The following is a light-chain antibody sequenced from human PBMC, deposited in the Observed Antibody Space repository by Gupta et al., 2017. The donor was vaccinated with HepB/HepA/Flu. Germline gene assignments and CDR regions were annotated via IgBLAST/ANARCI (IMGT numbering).Light chain of an antibody. J-gene: IGLJ1*01. CDR1: GSNIGSNY. V-gene: IGLV1-47*01. CDR3: DAWDDSRSGLV. CDR2: RNN. Sequence: QSVLAQAPSVSGPPGQRVTISCTGSGSNIGSNYVYWYQQFPGTAPKLLIFRNNERPSGVPDRFSGSKSGTSASLAISGVRAEDEADYYCDAWDDSRSGLVFGTGTKVTVL.